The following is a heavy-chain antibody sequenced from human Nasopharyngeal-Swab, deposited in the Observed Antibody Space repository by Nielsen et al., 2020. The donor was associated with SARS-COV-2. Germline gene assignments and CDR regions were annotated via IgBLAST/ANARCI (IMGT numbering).Heavy chain of an antibody. CDR2: NNPNSGGT. Sequence: ASVKVSCKASGYTFTGYYMHWVRQAPGQGLEWMGWNNPNSGGTNYAQKFQGWVTMTRDTSITTAYMELSRLRSDDTAVYYCARGLYYYDTSGYYKLPGGYFYMDVWGKGTTVSVSS. CDR3: ARGLYYYDTSGYYKLPGGYFYMDV. V-gene: IGHV1-2*04. D-gene: IGHD3-22*01. J-gene: IGHJ6*03. CDR1: GYTFTGYY.